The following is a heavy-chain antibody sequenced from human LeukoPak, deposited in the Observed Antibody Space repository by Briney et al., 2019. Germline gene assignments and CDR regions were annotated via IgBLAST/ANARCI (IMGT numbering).Heavy chain of an antibody. Sequence: SETLSLTCAVSGGSISSSNWWSWVRQPPGKGPEWIREIHQRGNTNYNPSLKSRVSISVDNSKKQFSLNLTSVTAADTAVYYCAREHIVGATHFDYWGQGTLVTVSS. CDR2: IHQRGNT. V-gene: IGHV4-4*02. CDR1: GGSISSSNW. D-gene: IGHD1-26*01. J-gene: IGHJ4*02. CDR3: AREHIVGATHFDY.